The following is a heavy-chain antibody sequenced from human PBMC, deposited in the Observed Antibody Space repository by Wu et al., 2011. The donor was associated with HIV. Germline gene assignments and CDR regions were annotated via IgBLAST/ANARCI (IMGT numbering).Heavy chain of an antibody. D-gene: IGHD4-23*01. CDR1: GGTFRSYP. J-gene: IGHJ6*02. V-gene: IGHV1-69*18. CDR3: ASYVRNSHYFYAMDV. CDR2: IIAMFGTA. Sequence: QVQLVQSGAEVKKPGSSVRVSCKGSGGTFRSYPISWLRQAPGQGLEWMGRIIAMFGTASYAQKFQGRVTITADDSTSTAYMDLGSLKSEDTAIYYCASYVRNSHYFYAMDVWGQGTTVTVSS.